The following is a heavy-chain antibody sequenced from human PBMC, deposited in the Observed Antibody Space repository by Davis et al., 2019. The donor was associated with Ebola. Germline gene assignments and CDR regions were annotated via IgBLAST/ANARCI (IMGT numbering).Heavy chain of an antibody. D-gene: IGHD2-2*01. CDR3: TTGLGYCSSTSCYALDYYGMDV. Sequence: GESLKISCAASGFTFSNAWMSWVRQAPGKGLEWVGRIKSKTDGGTTDYAAPVKGRFTISRDDSKNTLYLQMNSLKTEDTAVYYCTTGLGYCSSTSCYALDYYGMDVWGQGTTVTVSS. CDR2: IKSKTDGGTT. V-gene: IGHV3-15*01. CDR1: GFTFSNAW. J-gene: IGHJ6*02.